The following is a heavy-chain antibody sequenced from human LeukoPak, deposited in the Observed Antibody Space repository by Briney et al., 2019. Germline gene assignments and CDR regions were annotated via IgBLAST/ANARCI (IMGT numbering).Heavy chain of an antibody. V-gene: IGHV3-74*01. CDR1: GFTFSNYW. CDR3: ARELLPYYDFWSGYFELYYYYGMDV. CDR2: INSDGSNT. Sequence: GGSLRLSCAASGFTFSNYWMHWVRQAPGKGLAGVSRINSDGSNTIYADSVKGRFTISRDNAKNSLYLQMNSLRAEDTAVYYCARELLPYYDFWSGYFELYYYYGMDVWGQGTTVTVSS. D-gene: IGHD3-3*01. J-gene: IGHJ6*02.